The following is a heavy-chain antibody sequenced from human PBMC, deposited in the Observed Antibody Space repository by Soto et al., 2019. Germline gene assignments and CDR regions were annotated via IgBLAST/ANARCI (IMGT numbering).Heavy chain of an antibody. CDR1: GFTFSSYS. Sequence: PGGSLRLSCAASGFTFSSYSMSWVRQAPGKGLEWVGRIKSKTVGGTTDYAAPVKGRFTISRYDSKNTLYLQMNSLKTEDTAVYYCFSDDHDGNAFDIWGQGTMVTVSS. J-gene: IGHJ3*02. CDR3: FSDDHDGNAFDI. D-gene: IGHD1-1*01. CDR2: IKSKTVGGTT. V-gene: IGHV3-15*01.